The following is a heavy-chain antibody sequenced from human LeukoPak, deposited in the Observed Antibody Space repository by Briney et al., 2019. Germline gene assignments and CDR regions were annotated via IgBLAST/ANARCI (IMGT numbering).Heavy chain of an antibody. CDR3: ARDLEPTGPHDY. CDR2: IYTSGST. V-gene: IGHV4-61*02. CDR1: GGSISSGSYY. D-gene: IGHD1-1*01. Sequence: SETLSLTCTVSGGSISSGSYYWSWIRQPAGKGLEWIGRIYTSGSTNYNPSLKSRVTISVDTSKNQFSLKLSSVTAADTAVYYCARDLEPTGPHDYWGQGTLVTVSS. J-gene: IGHJ4*02.